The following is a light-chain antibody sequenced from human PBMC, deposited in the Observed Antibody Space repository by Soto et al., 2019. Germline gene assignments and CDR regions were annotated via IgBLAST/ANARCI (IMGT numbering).Light chain of an antibody. CDR3: LQDYSHPPT. J-gene: IGKJ2*01. Sequence: AIRMTQSPSSLSASTGDRVTITCRASQGISSYLAWYQQKPGKAPKLLIYAASTLQSGVPSRFSGSGSGTDFTLTISCLQSEDFATYYCLQDYSHPPTFGQGTRLEIK. V-gene: IGKV1-8*01. CDR2: AAS. CDR1: QGISSY.